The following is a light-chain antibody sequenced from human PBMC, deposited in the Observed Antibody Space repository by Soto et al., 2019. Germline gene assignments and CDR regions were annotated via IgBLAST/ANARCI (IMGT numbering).Light chain of an antibody. Sequence: QSALTQPASVSGSPGQSITISCTGTSSDVGSYNYVSWYQQHPGKAPKLMIFDVSNRPLGVSNRFSGSKSGNTASLIISGLQAEDEADYYCSSYTSSSTLLVFGTGTKVTVL. J-gene: IGLJ1*01. CDR3: SSYTSSSTLLV. CDR2: DVS. CDR1: SSDVGSYNY. V-gene: IGLV2-14*01.